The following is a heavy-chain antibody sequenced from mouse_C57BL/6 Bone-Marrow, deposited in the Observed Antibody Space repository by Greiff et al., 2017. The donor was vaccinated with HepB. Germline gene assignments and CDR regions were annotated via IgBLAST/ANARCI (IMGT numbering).Heavy chain of an antibody. D-gene: IGHD4-1*01. V-gene: IGHV1-50*01. J-gene: IGHJ3*01. CDR3: ASDWDSCAY. CDR1: GYTFTSYW. CDR2: IDPSDSYT. Sequence: QVQLQQPGAELVKPGASVKLSCKASGYTFTSYWMQWVKQRPGQGLEWIGAIDPSDSYTNYNQKFKGKATLTVDTSSSTAYMQLSSLTSEDSAVCYFASDWDSCAYWGQGTLVTVSA.